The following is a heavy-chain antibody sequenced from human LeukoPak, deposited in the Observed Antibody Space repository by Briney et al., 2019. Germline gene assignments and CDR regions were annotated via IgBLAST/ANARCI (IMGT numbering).Heavy chain of an antibody. V-gene: IGHV3-7*01. CDR2: IKQDGSEK. J-gene: IGHJ6*03. Sequence: GGSLRLSCAASGFTFSSYWMSWVRQAPGKGLEWVANIKQDGSEKYYVDSVKGRFTISRDNAKNSLYLQMNSLRAEDTAVYYCARADGYYYGSGSYYNVFGLPDYYYYYMDVWGKGTTVTISS. CDR3: ARADGYYYGSGSYYNVFGLPDYYYYYMDV. CDR1: GFTFSSYW. D-gene: IGHD3-10*01.